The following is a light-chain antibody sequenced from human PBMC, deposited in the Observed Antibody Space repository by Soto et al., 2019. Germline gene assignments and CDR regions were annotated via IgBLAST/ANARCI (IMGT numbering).Light chain of an antibody. J-gene: IGKJ4*01. CDR3: QQRRSSLT. Sequence: TVLTQSLATLSLSPGERATLSCRASQSVDTYLAWYQQKSGRAPRLLIYDVSKRATGIPPRFSGSGAGTDFTLTISSLEPEDSATYYCQQRRSSLTFGGGTKVDIK. V-gene: IGKV3D-11*02. CDR1: QSVDTY. CDR2: DVS.